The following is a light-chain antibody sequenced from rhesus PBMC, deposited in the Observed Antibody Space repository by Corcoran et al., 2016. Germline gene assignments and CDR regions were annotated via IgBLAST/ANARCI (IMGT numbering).Light chain of an antibody. Sequence: EIVMTQSPATLSLSPGETATLSCRASQSVGSYLAWYQQKPGQAPKLLVHSAYFRATGLPDRFSGSGSMTDFTLTFSSLEPEDVGVYHCQQYNDLLRTFGQGTKVEIK. CDR2: SAY. V-gene: IGKV3-40*03. CDR1: QSVGSY. J-gene: IGKJ1*01. CDR3: QQYNDLLRT.